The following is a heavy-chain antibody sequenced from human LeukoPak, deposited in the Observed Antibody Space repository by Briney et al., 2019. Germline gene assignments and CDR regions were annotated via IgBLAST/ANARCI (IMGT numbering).Heavy chain of an antibody. CDR1: GVTFSSYA. CDR3: AKGLRYDSSGYFDY. Sequence: GGSLRLSCAASGVTFSSYAMSWVRQAPGKGLEWVSGISGTGGRTYYADSVKGRFTISRDNSKNTLYLQMNSLRAEDTAVYYCAKGLRYDSSGYFDYWGQGTRVTVSS. V-gene: IGHV3-23*01. J-gene: IGHJ4*02. D-gene: IGHD3-22*01. CDR2: ISGTGGRT.